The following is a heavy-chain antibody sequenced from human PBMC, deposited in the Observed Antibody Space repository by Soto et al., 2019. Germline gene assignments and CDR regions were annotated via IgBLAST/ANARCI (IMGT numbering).Heavy chain of an antibody. CDR3: ARELMSGL. Sequence: PGGSLRLSCAASGFTFSSYGMHWVRQAPGKGLGWVAVIWCDGSNTYYADSVKGRFTTSRDNAKNTLYLQMNSLRVEDTAVYFCARELMSGLWGQGTPVTVSS. J-gene: IGHJ4*02. CDR1: GFTFSSYG. D-gene: IGHD2-8*01. V-gene: IGHV3-33*01. CDR2: IWCDGSNT.